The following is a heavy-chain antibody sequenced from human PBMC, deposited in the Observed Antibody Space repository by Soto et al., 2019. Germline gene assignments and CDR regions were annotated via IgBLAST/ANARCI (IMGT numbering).Heavy chain of an antibody. CDR3: GAGQYFSDY. CDR1: GFTFSSYG. Sequence: QVQLVESGGGVVQPGRSLRLSCAASGFTFSSYGMHWVRQAPGKGLEGVALISYDGSDKYYADSVKGRFTISRANSKNTLYLQMNSLRVEDTAVYYCGAGQYFSDYWGQGTLVTVSS. CDR2: ISYDGSDK. D-gene: IGHD6-13*01. V-gene: IGHV3-30*03. J-gene: IGHJ4*02.